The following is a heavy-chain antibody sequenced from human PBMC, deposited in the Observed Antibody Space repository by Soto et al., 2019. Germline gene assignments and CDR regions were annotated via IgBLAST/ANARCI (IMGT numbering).Heavy chain of an antibody. CDR1: GFTFSSYS. CDR2: ISSSSSTI. D-gene: IGHD6-13*01. CDR3: ARDGAAAGWYYYYYGMDV. V-gene: IGHV3-48*02. Sequence: GGSLRLSCAASGFTFSSYSMNWVRQAPGKGLEWASYISSSSSTIYYADSVKGRFTISRDNAKNSLYLQMNSLRDEDTAVYYCARDGAAAGWYYYYYGMDVWGQGTTVTVSS. J-gene: IGHJ6*02.